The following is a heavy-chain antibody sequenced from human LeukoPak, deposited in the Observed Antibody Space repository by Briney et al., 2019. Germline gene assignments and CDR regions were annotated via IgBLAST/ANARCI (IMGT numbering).Heavy chain of an antibody. J-gene: IGHJ4*02. CDR2: IIPILGIA. Sequence: GSSVKVSCRASGGTFSSYTISWVRQAPGQGLEWLGRIIPILGIANNAQKFQGRVTITADKATSTAYMELSSLRSEDTAVYYCARGPQYYYDSSGYYLPYYFDYWGQGTLVTVSS. CDR3: ARGPQYYYDSSGYYLPYYFDY. D-gene: IGHD3-22*01. V-gene: IGHV1-69*02. CDR1: GGTFSSYT.